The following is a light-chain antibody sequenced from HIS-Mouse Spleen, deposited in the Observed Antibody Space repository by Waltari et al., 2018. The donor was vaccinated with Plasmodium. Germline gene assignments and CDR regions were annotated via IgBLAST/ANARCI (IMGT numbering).Light chain of an antibody. Sequence: SYELTQPPSVSVSPGQTAKITCSGDALPKKYVSWYQQKSGQAPVLGIYEDSKRPSGIPERFSGSSSGTMATLTISGAQVEDEADYYCYSTDSSGNHRVFGGGTKLTVL. CDR1: ALPKKY. V-gene: IGLV3-10*01. CDR2: EDS. CDR3: YSTDSSGNHRV. J-gene: IGLJ3*02.